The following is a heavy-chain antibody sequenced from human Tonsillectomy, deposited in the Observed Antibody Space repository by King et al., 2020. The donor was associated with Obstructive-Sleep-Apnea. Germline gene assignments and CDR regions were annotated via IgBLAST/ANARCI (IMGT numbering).Heavy chain of an antibody. D-gene: IGHD7-27*01. J-gene: IGHJ3*02. CDR3: ARVAPMGTLHAFVI. CDR2: IIWNGGKT. Sequence: QLVQSGGGVLRPGGSLRLSCAASGFTFDDYGMTWVRQAPGKGLEWVSGIIWNGGKTDYADSVKGRFTISRDNAKNSLYLQMNSLRAEDTALYHCARVAPMGTLHAFVIGGEGTMVTVSS. CDR1: GFTFDDYG. V-gene: IGHV3-20*01.